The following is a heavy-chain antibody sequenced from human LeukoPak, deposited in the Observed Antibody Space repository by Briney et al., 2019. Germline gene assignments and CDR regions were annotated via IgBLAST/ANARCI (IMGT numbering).Heavy chain of an antibody. Sequence: SETLSLTCAVYGGSFSGYYWSWIRQPPGKGLEWTGEINHSGSTNYNPSLKSRVTISVDTSKNQFSLKLSSVTAADTAVYYCARVSGYSSGWSRSGWLRYFDYWGQGTLVTVSS. D-gene: IGHD6-19*01. V-gene: IGHV4-34*01. CDR1: GGSFSGYY. J-gene: IGHJ4*02. CDR3: ARVSGYSSGWSRSGWLRYFDY. CDR2: INHSGST.